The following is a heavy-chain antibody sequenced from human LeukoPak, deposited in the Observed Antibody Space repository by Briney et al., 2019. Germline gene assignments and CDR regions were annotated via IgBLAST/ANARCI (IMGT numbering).Heavy chain of an antibody. D-gene: IGHD2-2*02. Sequence: RSSETLSLTCTVSGGSISSYYWSWIRQPPGKGLEWIGYIYYSGSTNYNPSLKSRVTISVDTSKNQFSLKLSSVTAADTAVYYCARAPPYPPIVVVPAAIGAYNWFDPWGQGTLVTVSS. CDR2: IYYSGST. V-gene: IGHV4-59*12. CDR3: ARAPPYPPIVVVPAAIGAYNWFDP. CDR1: GGSISSYY. J-gene: IGHJ5*02.